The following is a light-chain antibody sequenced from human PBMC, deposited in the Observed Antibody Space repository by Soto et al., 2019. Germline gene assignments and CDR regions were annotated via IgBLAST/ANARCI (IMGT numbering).Light chain of an antibody. J-gene: IGKJ3*01. V-gene: IGKV3-20*01. CDR1: QAISSNC. Sequence: EIVLTQSPGTLSLSPGERATLSCRASQAISSNCLVWYQAKSGRAPRVLIHIAFIRATDIPVRFSGGGSGTDFSLNIIRLQREYFAVYYCQQCGAPPFTFGRGTKMDIK. CDR2: IAF. CDR3: QQCGAPPFT.